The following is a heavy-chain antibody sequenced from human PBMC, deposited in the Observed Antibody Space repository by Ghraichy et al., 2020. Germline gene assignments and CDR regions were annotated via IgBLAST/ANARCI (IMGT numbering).Heavy chain of an antibody. CDR3: AKLKGSSPATPPDY. Sequence: GGSLRLSCAASGFTFSSYAMSWVRQAPGKGLEWVSAISGSGGSTYYADSVKGRFTISRDNSKNTLYLQMNSLRAEDTAVYYCAKLKGSSPATPPDYWGQGTLVTVSS. V-gene: IGHV3-23*01. CDR1: GFTFSSYA. J-gene: IGHJ4*02. D-gene: IGHD6-6*01. CDR2: ISGSGGST.